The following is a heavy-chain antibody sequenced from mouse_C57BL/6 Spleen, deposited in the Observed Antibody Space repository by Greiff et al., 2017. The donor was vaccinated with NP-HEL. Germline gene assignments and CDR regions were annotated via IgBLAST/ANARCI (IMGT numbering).Heavy chain of an antibody. V-gene: IGHV1-76*01. D-gene: IGHD1-1*01. Sequence: VQLQESGAELVRPGASVKLSCKASGYTFTDYYINWVKQRPGQGLEWIARIYPGSGNTYYNEKFKGKATLTAEKSSSTAYMQLSSLTSEDSAVYFCARGKNYYGSSSHWYFDVWGTGTTVTVSS. J-gene: IGHJ1*03. CDR3: ARGKNYYGSSSHWYFDV. CDR2: IYPGSGNT. CDR1: GYTFTDYY.